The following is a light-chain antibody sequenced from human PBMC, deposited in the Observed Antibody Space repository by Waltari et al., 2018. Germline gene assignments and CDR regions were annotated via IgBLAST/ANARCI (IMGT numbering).Light chain of an antibody. CDR3: SSDTPTSTV. CDR1: SGDVGGYNM. Sequence: QSALTQPASVSGSPGQSITISCTGTSGDVGGYNMVSWYQQYPGKAPKLMIYEVSNRPSGVSNRFSVSKSGHTASLTISGLQAEDEGDYYCSSDTPTSTVFGGGTKLTVL. J-gene: IGLJ2*01. V-gene: IGLV2-14*01. CDR2: EVS.